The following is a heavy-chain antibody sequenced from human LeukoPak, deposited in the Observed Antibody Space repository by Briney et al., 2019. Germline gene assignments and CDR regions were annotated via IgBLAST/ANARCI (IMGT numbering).Heavy chain of an antibody. V-gene: IGHV3-30*18. Sequence: PGGSLRLSCAASGFTFSDYAMHWVRQAPGQGLEWVAYISSEGGNTYYADSVKGRFTISRDNSKNTLYLQMNSLRAEDTAVYYCAKGSLLHDAFDVWGQGTMVTVSS. CDR3: AKGSLLHDAFDV. J-gene: IGHJ3*01. CDR1: GFTFSDYA. CDR2: ISSEGGNT. D-gene: IGHD3-22*01.